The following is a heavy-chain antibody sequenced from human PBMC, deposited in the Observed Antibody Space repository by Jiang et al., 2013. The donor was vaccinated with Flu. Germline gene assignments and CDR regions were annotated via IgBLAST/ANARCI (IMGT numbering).Heavy chain of an antibody. Sequence: GAEVKKPGSPVRVSCKASGGRLTTYSISWVRQAPGQGLEWMGRIIPIIGTATYAQKFQGRLTITADKSTQTVYMELSSLSSEDTAVYYCARDIKQELLERQVKPQYYLYGMDVWGQGTTVTISS. V-gene: IGHV1-69*08. CDR2: IIPIIGTA. CDR1: GGRLTTYS. CDR3: ARDIKQELLERQVKPQYYLYGMDV. D-gene: IGHD1-1*01. J-gene: IGHJ6*02.